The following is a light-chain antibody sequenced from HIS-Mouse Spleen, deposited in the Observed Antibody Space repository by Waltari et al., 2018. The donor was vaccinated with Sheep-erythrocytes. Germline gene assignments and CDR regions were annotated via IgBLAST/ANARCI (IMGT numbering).Light chain of an antibody. Sequence: QSALTQPRSVSGSPGQSVTISCTGTSSAVGGYNYVSWYQPHPGKAPKLIIYYVSKRPSGVPDRFSGSKSGNTASLTISGLQAEDEADYYCCSYAGSYNHVFATGTKVTVL. CDR1: SSAVGGYNY. CDR2: YVS. J-gene: IGLJ1*01. V-gene: IGLV2-11*01. CDR3: CSYAGSYNHV.